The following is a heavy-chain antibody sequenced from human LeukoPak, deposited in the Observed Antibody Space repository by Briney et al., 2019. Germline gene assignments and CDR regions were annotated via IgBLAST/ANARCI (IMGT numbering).Heavy chain of an antibody. D-gene: IGHD5-24*01. V-gene: IGHV1-69*01. CDR1: A. CDR2: IIPIFGTA. J-gene: IGHJ4*02. Sequence: AXSXVRQAPGQGLEWMGGIIPIFGTANYAQKFQGRVTITADESTSTAYMELSSLRSEDTAVYYCASELSKMATIPSYYFDYWGQGTLVTVSS. CDR3: ASELSKMATIPSYYFDY.